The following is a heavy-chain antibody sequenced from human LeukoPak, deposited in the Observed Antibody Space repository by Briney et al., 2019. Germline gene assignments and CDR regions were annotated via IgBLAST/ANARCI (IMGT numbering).Heavy chain of an antibody. D-gene: IGHD6-13*01. Sequence: PGGSLRLSCAASGFTFSSYAMSWVRQAPGKGLEWVSAISGSGGSTYYADSVKGRFTISRDNSKNTLYLQMNSLRAEDTAVYYCAKTPGYSSSWYVPYNWFDPWGQGTLVTVSS. V-gene: IGHV3-23*01. CDR1: GFTFSSYA. J-gene: IGHJ5*02. CDR3: AKTPGYSSSWYVPYNWFDP. CDR2: ISGSGGST.